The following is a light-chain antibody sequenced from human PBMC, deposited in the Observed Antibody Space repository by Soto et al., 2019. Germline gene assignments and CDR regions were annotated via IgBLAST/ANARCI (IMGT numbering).Light chain of an antibody. CDR2: DAS. V-gene: IGKV1-5*01. CDR1: QSISSW. CDR3: QQYNSYPWT. J-gene: IGKJ1*01. Sequence: DIQMTQSPSTLYASVGDRVTITCRARQSISSWLAWYQQKPGKAPKLLIYDASSLESGVPSRFSGSGSGTEFTLTISSLQPDDFATYYCQQYNSYPWTFGQGTKVEIK.